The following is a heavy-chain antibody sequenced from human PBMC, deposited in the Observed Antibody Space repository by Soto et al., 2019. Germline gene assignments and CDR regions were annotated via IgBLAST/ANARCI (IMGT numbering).Heavy chain of an antibody. CDR2: IYYSGST. Sequence: QVQLQESGPGLVKPSQTLSLTCTVSGGSISSGGYYWSWIRQHPGKGLEWIGYIYYSGSTYYNPSLKSRVTISVDTSKNQFSLKLSSVTAADTAVYYYARGHYGDYVINWFDPWGQGTLVTVSS. CDR1: GGSISSGGYY. CDR3: ARGHYGDYVINWFDP. V-gene: IGHV4-31*03. D-gene: IGHD4-17*01. J-gene: IGHJ5*02.